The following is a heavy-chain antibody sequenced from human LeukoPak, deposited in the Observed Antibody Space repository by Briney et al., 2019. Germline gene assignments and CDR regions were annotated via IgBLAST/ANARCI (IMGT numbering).Heavy chain of an antibody. CDR3: AKWGNYDILTGYPPAFDY. CDR2: IRYDGSNK. Sequence: PGGSLRLSCAASGFTFSSYGMHWVRQAPGKGLEWVAFIRYDGSNKYYADSVKGRFTISRDNSKNTLYLQMNSLRAEDTAVYYCAKWGNYDILTGYPPAFDYWGQGTLVTVSS. D-gene: IGHD3-9*01. J-gene: IGHJ4*02. CDR1: GFTFSSYG. V-gene: IGHV3-30*02.